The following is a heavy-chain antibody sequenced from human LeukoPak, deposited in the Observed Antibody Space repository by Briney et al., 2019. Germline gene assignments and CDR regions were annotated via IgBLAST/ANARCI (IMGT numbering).Heavy chain of an antibody. V-gene: IGHV1-2*02. D-gene: IGHD3-10*01. CDR1: GYTFTGYY. J-gene: IGHJ4*02. CDR3: ARDGHAYGHGSPHY. CDR2: INPNSGGT. Sequence: ASVKVSCKASGYTFTGYYMHWVRQAAGQGLEWMGWINPNSGGTNYAQKFQGRVTMTRDTSISTAYMELSRLRSDDTAVYYCARDGHAYGHGSPHYWGQGTLVTVSS.